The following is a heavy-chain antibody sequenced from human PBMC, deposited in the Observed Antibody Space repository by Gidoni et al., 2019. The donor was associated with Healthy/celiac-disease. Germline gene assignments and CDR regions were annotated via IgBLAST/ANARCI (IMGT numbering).Heavy chain of an antibody. CDR3: ARYYYDSSGYYYKDY. CDR1: GYSFTSYW. J-gene: IGHJ4*02. D-gene: IGHD3-22*01. V-gene: IGHV5-10-1*03. CDR2: IDPSDSYT. Sequence: EVQLVQSGAEVKKPGESLRISCKGSGYSFTSYWISWVRQLPGKGLEWMGRIDPSDSYTNYSPSFQGHVTISADKSISTAYLQWSSLKASDTAMYYCARYYYDSSGYYYKDYWGQGTLVTVSS.